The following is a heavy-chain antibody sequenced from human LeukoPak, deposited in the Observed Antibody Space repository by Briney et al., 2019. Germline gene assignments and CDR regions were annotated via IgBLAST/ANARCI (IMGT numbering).Heavy chain of an antibody. CDR2: IHNSGTT. V-gene: IGHV4-34*01. D-gene: IGHD3-10*01. CDR1: GGPFSGYV. CDR3: ARRYYYNLGSFPFDF. J-gene: IGHJ4*02. Sequence: DPLPLPWAGCGGPFSGYVWSWIRQSSGKGLEWIGEIHNSGTTNYNPSLNSRVTISEDTSKNQFYLNLSSVTAADTAVYYCARRYYYNLGSFPFDFWGQGTLVTVSS.